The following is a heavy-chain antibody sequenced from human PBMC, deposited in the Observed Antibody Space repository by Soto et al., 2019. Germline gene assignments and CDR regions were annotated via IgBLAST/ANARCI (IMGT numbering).Heavy chain of an antibody. CDR1: GFTVSSNC. Sequence: GGSLRLSCAASGFTVSSNCMSWVRQAPGKGLEWVSVIYSGGSTYYADSVKGRFTISRDNSKNTLYLQMNSLRAEDTAVYYCARASWYGPDYYYYYYGMDVWGQGTTVTVSS. CDR2: IYSGGST. CDR3: ARASWYGPDYYYYYYGMDV. V-gene: IGHV3-53*01. J-gene: IGHJ6*02. D-gene: IGHD6-13*01.